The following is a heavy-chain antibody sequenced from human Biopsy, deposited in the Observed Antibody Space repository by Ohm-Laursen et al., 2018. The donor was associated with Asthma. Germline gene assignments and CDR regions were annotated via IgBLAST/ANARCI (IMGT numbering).Heavy chain of an antibody. CDR2: IKHDGTEK. J-gene: IGHJ4*02. Sequence: SLRLSCTASGFSFSNFAIHWVRQAPGKGLEWVANIKHDGTEKNHVDSLKGRFTISRDNAKNSLYLQMNSLRAEDTAVYYCARDSYSSGLYDDFESWGQGTLVTVSS. V-gene: IGHV3-7*03. CDR3: ARDSYSSGLYDDFES. CDR1: GFSFSNFA. D-gene: IGHD6-19*01.